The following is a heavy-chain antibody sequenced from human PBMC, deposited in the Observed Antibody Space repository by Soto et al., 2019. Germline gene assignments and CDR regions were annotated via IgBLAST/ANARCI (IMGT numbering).Heavy chain of an antibody. CDR2: ISGSGGST. D-gene: IGHD4-17*01. J-gene: IGHJ3*02. CDR3: ASPVTTVAFDI. CDR1: GFTFSSYA. Sequence: GGSLRLSCAASGFTFSSYAMSWVRQAPGKGLEWVSAISGSGGSTYYADSVKGRFTISRDNSKNTLYLQINGLRAEDTASYYCASPVTTVAFDIWGQGTMVTVSS. V-gene: IGHV3-23*01.